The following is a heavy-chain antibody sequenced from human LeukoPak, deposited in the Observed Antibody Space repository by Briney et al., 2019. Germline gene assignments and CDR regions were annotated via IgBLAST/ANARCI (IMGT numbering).Heavy chain of an antibody. J-gene: IGHJ4*02. CDR1: GGTFSSYT. Sequence: SVKVSCKASGGTFSSYTTSWVRQAPGQGLEWMGRIIPILGIANYAQKFQGRVTITADKSTSTAYMELSSLRSEDTAVYYCARDLGYDSSGYYYKSFDYWGQGTLVTVSS. D-gene: IGHD3-22*01. CDR3: ARDLGYDSSGYYYKSFDY. CDR2: IIPILGIA. V-gene: IGHV1-69*04.